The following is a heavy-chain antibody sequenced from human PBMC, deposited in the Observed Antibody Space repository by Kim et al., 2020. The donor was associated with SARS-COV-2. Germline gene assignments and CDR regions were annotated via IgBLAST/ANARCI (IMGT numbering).Heavy chain of an antibody. J-gene: IGHJ4*02. D-gene: IGHD3-22*01. Sequence: YADSVKGRFTVSRNNADNTLYLQMNRLRAADTALYYCAKDHESSGWPTFDYWGQGTLVTVSS. V-gene: IGHV3-23*01. CDR3: AKDHESSGWPTFDY.